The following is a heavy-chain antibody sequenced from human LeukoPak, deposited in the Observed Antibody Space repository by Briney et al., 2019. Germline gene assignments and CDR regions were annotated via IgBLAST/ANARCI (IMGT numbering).Heavy chain of an antibody. V-gene: IGHV4-39*01. CDR3: ARLPAIAAALDYFDY. J-gene: IGHJ4*02. D-gene: IGHD6-13*01. CDR1: GGSLSSSSYY. Sequence: PSETLSLTCTVSGGSLSSSSYYWGWIRQPPGKGLEWIGRIYYSGRTSSNTSLKRRVTISVDTSKNQFSLKQSSVTASDTAVYYCARLPAIAAALDYFDYWGRETLVTVSS. CDR2: IYYSGRT.